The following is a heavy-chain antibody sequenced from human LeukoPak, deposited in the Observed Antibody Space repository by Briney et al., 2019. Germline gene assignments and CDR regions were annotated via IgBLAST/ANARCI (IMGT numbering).Heavy chain of an antibody. V-gene: IGHV1-2*04. CDR2: INPNSGRT. CDR1: GYTFTDYY. CDR3: ARGKSYGDAPNDY. Sequence: ASVKVSCKSSGYTFTDYYMHWVRQAPGQGLEWMGWINPNSGRTNYAQKFQAWVTMTRDTSISTAYVELSRLTSDDTAVCYCARGKSYGDAPNDYWGQGTLVTVSS. D-gene: IGHD4-17*01. J-gene: IGHJ4*02.